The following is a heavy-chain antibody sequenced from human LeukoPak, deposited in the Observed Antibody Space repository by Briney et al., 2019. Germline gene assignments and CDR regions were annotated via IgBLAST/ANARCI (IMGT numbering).Heavy chain of an antibody. CDR2: ISYEDGSNK. Sequence: GRSLRLSCAASGFTFRSFVMHWVPQAPGKGLEWVAAISYEDGSNKYYADSVKGRFTISRDNSKYTVYLEMNSLRVEDTAMYYCSKERPEEYYASGSYFDYWGQGTLVTVSS. D-gene: IGHD3-10*01. CDR1: GFTFRSFV. V-gene: IGHV3-30*04. J-gene: IGHJ4*02. CDR3: SKERPEEYYASGSYFDY.